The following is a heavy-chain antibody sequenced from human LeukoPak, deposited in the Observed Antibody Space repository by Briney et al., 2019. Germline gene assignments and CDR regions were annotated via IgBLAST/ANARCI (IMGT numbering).Heavy chain of an antibody. Sequence: ASVKASCKASGYTFTGYYMHWVRQAPGRGREWMGWINPNSGGTNYAQKFQGRVTMTRDTSISTAYMELSRLRSDDTAVYYCARHPTDYYYYYMDVWGKGTTVTVSS. CDR2: INPNSGGT. J-gene: IGHJ6*03. CDR1: GYTFTGYY. V-gene: IGHV1-2*02. D-gene: IGHD1-26*01. CDR3: ARHPTDYYYYYMDV.